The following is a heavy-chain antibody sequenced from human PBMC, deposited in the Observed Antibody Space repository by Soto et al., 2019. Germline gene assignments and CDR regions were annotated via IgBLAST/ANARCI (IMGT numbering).Heavy chain of an antibody. J-gene: IGHJ6*02. Sequence: GSLRLSCAASGFTFSSYGMHWVRQAPGKGLEWVAVIWYDGSNKYYADSVKGRFTISRDNSKNTLYLQMNSLRAEDTAVYYCARQGGDDFWSGYLDVWGQGTTVTVSS. CDR2: IWYDGSNK. V-gene: IGHV3-33*01. CDR3: ARQGGDDFWSGYLDV. D-gene: IGHD3-3*01. CDR1: GFTFSSYG.